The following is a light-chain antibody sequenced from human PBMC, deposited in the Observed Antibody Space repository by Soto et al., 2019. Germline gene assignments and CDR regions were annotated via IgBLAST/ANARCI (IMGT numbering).Light chain of an antibody. CDR2: KAS. CDR1: QSISSW. CDR3: QQYIRYPLT. J-gene: IGKJ5*01. V-gene: IGKV1-5*03. Sequence: DIQMTQSPSTLSASVGDRVTITCRASQSISSWLAWYQQKPEKAPNLLIYKASSLESGVPSRFSATGSGTEFTLTISTLQPDDCATYYCQQYIRYPLTFGQGTRLEI.